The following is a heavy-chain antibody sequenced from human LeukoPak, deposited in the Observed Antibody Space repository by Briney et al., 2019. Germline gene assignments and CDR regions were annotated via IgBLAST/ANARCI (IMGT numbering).Heavy chain of an antibody. V-gene: IGHV4-59*01. CDR2: IYYSGST. J-gene: IGHJ3*02. CDR1: GGSISSYY. Sequence: PSQTLSLTCTVSGGSISSYYWSWIRQPPGKGLEWIGYIYYSGSTNYNPSLKSRVTISVDTSKNQFSLKLSSVTAADTAVYYCARDRGGSYYGRGSDAFDIWGQGTMVTVSS. D-gene: IGHD1-26*01. CDR3: ARDRGGSYYGRGSDAFDI.